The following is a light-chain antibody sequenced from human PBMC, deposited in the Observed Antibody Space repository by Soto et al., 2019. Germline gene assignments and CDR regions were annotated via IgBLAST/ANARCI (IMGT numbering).Light chain of an antibody. CDR3: QQYGSSLIT. Sequence: EIVLTQSPGTLSLSPGERATLSCRASQSVSSRYLGWYQQKPGQAHRLLIYGASSRATGIPDRFSGSGSGTDFTLTISRLEPEDFAVYYCQQYGSSLITFGQGTRLEIK. J-gene: IGKJ5*01. CDR1: QSVSSRY. V-gene: IGKV3-20*01. CDR2: GAS.